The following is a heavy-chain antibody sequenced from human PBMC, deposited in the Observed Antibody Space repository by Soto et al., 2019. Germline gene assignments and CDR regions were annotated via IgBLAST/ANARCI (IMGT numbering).Heavy chain of an antibody. D-gene: IGHD1-20*01. J-gene: IGHJ5*02. CDR2: INAANGDT. CDR1: GYTFTSYG. V-gene: IGHV1-3*01. Sequence: ASVKVSCKASGYTFTSYGIHWVRQAPGQRLEWMGWINAANGDTKYSPKFQGRVTITRDTSASTAYMELSSLRSEDTASYYCARLFWGITGTPGRRVAWFDPWGQGTRVTVSS. CDR3: ARLFWGITGTPGRRVAWFDP.